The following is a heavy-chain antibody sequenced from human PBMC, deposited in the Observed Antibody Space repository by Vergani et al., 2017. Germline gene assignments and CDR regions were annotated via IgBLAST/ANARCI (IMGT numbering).Heavy chain of an antibody. CDR2: ISSSSSYI. Sequence: VQLVESGGGLVKPGGSLRPSCAASGFTFSSYSMNWVRQAPGKGLEWVSSISSSSSYIYYADSVKGRFTISRDNAKNSLYLQMNSLRAEDTAVYYCAKDDSIFLSSSWMSLDYWGQGTLVTVSS. J-gene: IGHJ4*02. D-gene: IGHD6-13*01. CDR1: GFTFSSYS. V-gene: IGHV3-21*01. CDR3: AKDDSIFLSSSWMSLDY.